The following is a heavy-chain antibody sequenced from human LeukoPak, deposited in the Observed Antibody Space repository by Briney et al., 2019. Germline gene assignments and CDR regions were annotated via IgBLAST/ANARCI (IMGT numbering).Heavy chain of an antibody. J-gene: IGHJ4*02. CDR3: AKTSRRNSAYDSPFDS. V-gene: IGHV3-23*01. CDR2: VRGCGSDT. Sequence: SLRLSCAMSGFTFSTYVMSWVGHAPGQGLDWISSVRGCGSDTSYADSVKGRFTIARDNSKNTLYLQMNSLRAEDTAIYYCAKTSRRNSAYDSPFDSWGQGTLVTVSS. CDR1: GFTFSTYV. D-gene: IGHD5-12*01.